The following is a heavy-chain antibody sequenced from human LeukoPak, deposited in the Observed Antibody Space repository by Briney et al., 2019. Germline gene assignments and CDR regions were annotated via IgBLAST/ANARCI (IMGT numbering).Heavy chain of an antibody. CDR2: INHSGST. CDR3: AIRPHCSSTSCYSFDY. Sequence: SETLSLTCTVSGGSITSFYWSWIRQPPGKGLEWIGEINHSGSTNYNPSLKSRVTISVDTSKNQFSLKLSSVTAADTAVYYCAIRPHCSSTSCYSFDYWGQGTLVTVSS. V-gene: IGHV4-34*01. D-gene: IGHD2-2*02. J-gene: IGHJ4*02. CDR1: GGSITSFY.